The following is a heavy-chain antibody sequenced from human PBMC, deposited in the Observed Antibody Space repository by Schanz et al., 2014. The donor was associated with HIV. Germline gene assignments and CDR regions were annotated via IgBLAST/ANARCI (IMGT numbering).Heavy chain of an antibody. CDR2: ISWNSGSI. CDR1: GFTFSNYA. Sequence: EVQLLESGGGLVQPGGSLRLSCAASGFTFSNYAMTWVRQAPGKGLEWVSGISWNSGSIGYADSVKGRFTISRDNAKNSLYLQMNSLRAEDTALYYCAKETEQLRYLGYFDYWGQGTLVTVSS. D-gene: IGHD3-9*01. V-gene: IGHV3-9*01. CDR3: AKETEQLRYLGYFDY. J-gene: IGHJ4*02.